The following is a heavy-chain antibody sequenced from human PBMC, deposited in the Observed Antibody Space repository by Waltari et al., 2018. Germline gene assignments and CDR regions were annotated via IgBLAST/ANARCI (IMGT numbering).Heavy chain of an antibody. J-gene: IGHJ4*02. CDR3: AGEYGDPQGDY. CDR1: GFTFGAHA. CDR2: ISSSSSYI. D-gene: IGHD4-17*01. V-gene: IGHV3-21*01. Sequence: EVQLVESGGGLVQPGRSLRLSCTTSGFTFGAHALTWFRQAPGKGLEWVSSISSSSSYIYYADSVKGRFTSSRDNAKNSLYLQMNSLRAEDTAVYYCAGEYGDPQGDYWGQGTLVTVSS.